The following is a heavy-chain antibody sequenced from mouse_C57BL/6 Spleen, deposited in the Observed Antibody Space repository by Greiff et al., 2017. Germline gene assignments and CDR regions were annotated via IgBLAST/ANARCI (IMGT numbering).Heavy chain of an antibody. J-gene: IGHJ4*01. CDR3: ASGYDYAMDY. V-gene: IGHV1-19*01. CDR2: INPYNGGT. CDR1: GYTFTDYY. Sequence: EVQLQQSGPVLVKPGASVKMSCKASGYTFTDYYMNWVKQSHGKSLEWIGVINPYNGGTSYNQKFKGKATLTVDKSSSTAYMELNSLTSEDSAVYYCASGYDYAMDYWGQGTSVTVSS. D-gene: IGHD2-2*01.